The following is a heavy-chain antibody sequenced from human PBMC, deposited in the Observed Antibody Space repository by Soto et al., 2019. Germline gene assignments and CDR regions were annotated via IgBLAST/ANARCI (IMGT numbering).Heavy chain of an antibody. CDR1: GDSISSVGYS. V-gene: IGHV4-30-2*01. Sequence: SETLSLTCAFSGDSISSVGYSWTWIRQPPGKGLEWIGHIYQSGSTLYNPSLEGRVTISVDKSKNQFSLELSSVTAADTAVYYCARDTRAGYYFEYWGQGILVTVSS. D-gene: IGHD6-13*01. J-gene: IGHJ4*02. CDR2: IYQSGST. CDR3: ARDTRAGYYFEY.